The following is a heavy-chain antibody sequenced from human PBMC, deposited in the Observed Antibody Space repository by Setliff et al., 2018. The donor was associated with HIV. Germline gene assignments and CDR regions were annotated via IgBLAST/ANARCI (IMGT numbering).Heavy chain of an antibody. V-gene: IGHV1-46*01. D-gene: IGHD3-10*01. Sequence: ASVKVSCKASGYTFTSYYIHCVRQAPGQGPEWMGIINPNGGSTNYAQKFQGGVAMTADTSTNTVYMELSSLRSKDTAIYYCARDFGGRWTFDYWGQGTLVTVSS. J-gene: IGHJ4*02. CDR2: INPNGGST. CDR1: GYTFTSYY. CDR3: ARDFGGRWTFDY.